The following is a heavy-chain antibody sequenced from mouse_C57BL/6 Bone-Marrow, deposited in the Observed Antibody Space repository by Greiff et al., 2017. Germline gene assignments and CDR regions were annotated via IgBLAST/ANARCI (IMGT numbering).Heavy chain of an antibody. D-gene: IGHD1-1*02. J-gene: IGHJ2*01. CDR2: IYPGSGNT. V-gene: IGHV1-76*01. Sequence: QVQLQQSGAELVRPGASVTLSCKASGYTFTDYYINWVKQRPGQGLEWIARIYPGSGNTYYNEKFKGKATLTAEKSSSTAYMQLSSLTSEDSAVYFCARGWAFDYWGQGTTLTVSS. CDR3: ARGWAFDY. CDR1: GYTFTDYY.